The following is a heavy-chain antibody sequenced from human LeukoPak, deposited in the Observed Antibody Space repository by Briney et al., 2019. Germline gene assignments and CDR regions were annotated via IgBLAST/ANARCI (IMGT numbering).Heavy chain of an antibody. J-gene: IGHJ3*02. V-gene: IGHV1-69*01. CDR2: IIPIFGTA. Sequence: GSSVKVSCKASGGTFSSYAISWVRQAPGQGLEWMGGIIPIFGTANYAQKFQGRVTITADESTSTAYMELSSLRSEDTAVYYCARERGIAAREGAFDIWGQGTMVTVSS. CDR1: GGTFSSYA. D-gene: IGHD6-6*01. CDR3: ARERGIAAREGAFDI.